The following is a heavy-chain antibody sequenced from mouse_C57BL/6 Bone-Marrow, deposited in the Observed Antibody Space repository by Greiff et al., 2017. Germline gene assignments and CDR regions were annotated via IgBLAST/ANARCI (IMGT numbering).Heavy chain of an antibody. Sequence: DVHLVESGGGLVKPGGSLKLSCAASGFTFSSYAMSWVRQTPEKRLEWVATISDGGSYTYYPDNVKGRFTISRDNAKNNLYLQMSHLKSEDTAMYYWARDRAIVTPWFAYWGQGTLVTVSA. J-gene: IGHJ3*01. CDR2: ISDGGSYT. CDR1: GFTFSSYA. V-gene: IGHV5-4*01. D-gene: IGHD3-1*01. CDR3: ARDRAIVTPWFAY.